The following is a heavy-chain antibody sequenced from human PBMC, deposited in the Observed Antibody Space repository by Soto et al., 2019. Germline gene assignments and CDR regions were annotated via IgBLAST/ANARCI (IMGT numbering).Heavy chain of an antibody. CDR3: AGRQQNYDYYGMDV. V-gene: IGHV3-30*03. D-gene: IGHD6-13*01. CDR2: ISQDGSVK. CDR1: GISISTYA. J-gene: IGHJ6*02. Sequence: QVQLVESGGGVVQPGRSRTVSCAASGISISTYAMHWVRQAPGKGLEWVAVISQDGSVKYYADSVKGRFTISRDNPKNTLFLQMNILGADDTAVYYCAGRQQNYDYYGMDVWGQVTTVTVSS.